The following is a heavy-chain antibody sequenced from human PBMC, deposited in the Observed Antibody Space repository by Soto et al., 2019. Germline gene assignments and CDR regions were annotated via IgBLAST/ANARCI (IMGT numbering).Heavy chain of an antibody. J-gene: IGHJ6*02. Sequence: GGSLRLSCAASGFTFSNAWMSWVRQAPGKGLEWVGRIKSKTDGGTTDYAAPVKGRFTISRDDSKNTLYLQMNSLKTEDTAVYYCTTDGGDVSSDYSYYYYGMDVWGQGTTVTVSS. V-gene: IGHV3-15*01. D-gene: IGHD3-10*01. CDR2: IKSKTDGGTT. CDR3: TTDGGDVSSDYSYYYYGMDV. CDR1: GFTFSNAW.